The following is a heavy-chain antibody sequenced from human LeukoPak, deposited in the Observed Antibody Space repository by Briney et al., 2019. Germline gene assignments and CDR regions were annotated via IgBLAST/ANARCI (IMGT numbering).Heavy chain of an antibody. CDR3: ARDLGDGYNSY. V-gene: IGHV3-21*01. CDR1: GFTFSSYS. Sequence: GGSLRLSCAASGFTFSSYSMNWVRQAPGKGLEWVSSISSSSSYIYYADSVKGRFTISRDNAKNSLYLQMNSPRAEDTAVYYCARDLGDGYNSYWGQGTLVTVSS. CDR2: ISSSSSYI. D-gene: IGHD5-24*01. J-gene: IGHJ4*02.